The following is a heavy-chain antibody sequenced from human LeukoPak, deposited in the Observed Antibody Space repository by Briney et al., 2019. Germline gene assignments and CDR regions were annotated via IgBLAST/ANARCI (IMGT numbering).Heavy chain of an antibody. CDR3: AKDLGRIQLWLPFDY. D-gene: IGHD5-18*01. CDR2: IGTSTT. Sequence: GGSLRLSCAASGFTFSSYKMSWVRQAPGKGLEWVSGIGTSTTYYADSVKGRFTISRDNSKNTLYLQMNSLGAEDMAVYYCAKDLGRIQLWLPFDYWGQGTLVTVSS. J-gene: IGHJ4*02. V-gene: IGHV3-23*01. CDR1: GFTFSSYK.